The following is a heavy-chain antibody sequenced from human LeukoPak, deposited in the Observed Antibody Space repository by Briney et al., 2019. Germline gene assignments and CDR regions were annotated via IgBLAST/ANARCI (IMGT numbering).Heavy chain of an antibody. J-gene: IGHJ4*02. CDR3: AKYGSGSYYNGPY. CDR1: GFTFSSYA. D-gene: IGHD3-10*01. V-gene: IGHV3-23*01. Sequence: GGSLRLSCAASGFTFSSYAMNWVRQAPGKGLDWVSAISGSGGSTYYADSVKGRFTISRDISKSTLYLQMNSLRDEDTAVYYCAKYGSGSYYNGPYWGQGTLVTVSS. CDR2: ISGSGGST.